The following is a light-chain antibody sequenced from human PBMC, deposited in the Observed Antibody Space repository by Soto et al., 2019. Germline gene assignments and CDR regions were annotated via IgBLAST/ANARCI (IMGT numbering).Light chain of an antibody. CDR3: QKRNNT. V-gene: IGKV3-11*01. CDR2: DAS. J-gene: IGKJ5*01. Sequence: EIVLTQSPATLSLSPGERATLSCRASQSVSSYLAWYQQKPGQAPRLLIYDASNRATGIPARFSASGTCTDFALTTSSRVPEDVEVYYCQKRNNTFGQGTRLEIK. CDR1: QSVSSY.